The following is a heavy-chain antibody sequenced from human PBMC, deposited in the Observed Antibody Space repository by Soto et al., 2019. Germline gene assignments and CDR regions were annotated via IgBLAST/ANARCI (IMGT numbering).Heavy chain of an antibody. CDR1: GGSFSGYY. D-gene: IGHD6-19*01. J-gene: IGHJ5*02. CDR3: ARGAKQWLVHWFDP. V-gene: IGHV4-34*01. CDR2: INHSGST. Sequence: SETLSLTCAVYGGSFSGYYWSWIRQPPGKGLEWIGEINHSGSTNYNPSLKSRVTISVDTSKNQFSLKLSSVTAADTAVYYCARGAKQWLVHWFDPWGQGTLVTVSS.